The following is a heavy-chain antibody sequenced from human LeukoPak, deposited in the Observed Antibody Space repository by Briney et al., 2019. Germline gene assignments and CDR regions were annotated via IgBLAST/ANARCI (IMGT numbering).Heavy chain of an antibody. J-gene: IGHJ4*02. CDR1: GVTVSSNY. V-gene: IGHV4-34*01. CDR2: INHSGST. D-gene: IGHD6-13*01. Sequence: GSLRLSCAASGVTVSSNYMSWIRQPPGKGLEWIGEINHSGSTNYNPSLKSRVTISVDTSKNQFSLKLSSVTAADTAVYYCARLSFGIAAAGTDLRDDYWGQGNLVNVSS. CDR3: ARLSFGIAAAGTDLRDDY.